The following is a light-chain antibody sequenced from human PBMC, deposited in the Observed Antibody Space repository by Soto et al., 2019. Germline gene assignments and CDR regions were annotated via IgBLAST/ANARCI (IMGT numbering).Light chain of an antibody. CDR1: QSVSSN. J-gene: IGKJ1*01. V-gene: IGKV3-15*01. Sequence: EIVMTQSPATLSVSPGERATLSCRASQSVSSNLAWYQQKPGQAPRLLIYGASTRATGIPARFSGSGSGTEFTLTISSLQSEDFAVYYCQQYNNWPQTFDQGTKV. CDR2: GAS. CDR3: QQYNNWPQT.